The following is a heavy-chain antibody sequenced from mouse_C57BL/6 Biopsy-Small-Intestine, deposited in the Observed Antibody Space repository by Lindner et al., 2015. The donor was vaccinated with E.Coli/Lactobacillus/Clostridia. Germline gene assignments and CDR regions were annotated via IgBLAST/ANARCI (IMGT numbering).Heavy chain of an antibody. CDR2: INPNFGST. CDR1: DYSFTDYN. Sequence: VQLQESGPELVKPGASVKISCKASDYSFTDYNMNWVKQSNGESLEWIGVINPNFGSTSYNQKFKGKATLTVDKSSSTAYMELRSLTSEDSAVYYCARDLYYFDYWGQGTTLTVSS. J-gene: IGHJ2*01. V-gene: IGHV1-39*01. CDR3: ARDLYYFDY.